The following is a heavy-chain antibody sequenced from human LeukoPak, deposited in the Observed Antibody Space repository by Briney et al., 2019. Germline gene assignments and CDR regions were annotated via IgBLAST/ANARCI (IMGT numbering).Heavy chain of an antibody. Sequence: GGSLRLSCAASGFTFSSYSMNWVRRAPGKGLEWVSSISSSSSYIYYADSVKGRFTISRDNAKNSLYLQMNSLRAEDTAVYYCARESGSGWYKVDAFDIWGQGTMVTVSS. V-gene: IGHV3-21*01. J-gene: IGHJ3*02. D-gene: IGHD6-19*01. CDR1: GFTFSSYS. CDR3: ARESGSGWYKVDAFDI. CDR2: ISSSSSYI.